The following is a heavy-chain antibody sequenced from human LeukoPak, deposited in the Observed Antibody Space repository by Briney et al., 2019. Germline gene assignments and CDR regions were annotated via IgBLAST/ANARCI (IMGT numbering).Heavy chain of an antibody. V-gene: IGHV4-59*12. D-gene: IGHD3-22*01. CDR1: GGSISSYY. J-gene: IGHJ5*02. CDR2: IYYSGST. CDR3: ARDRPLGSSGYYWFDP. Sequence: SETLSLTCTVSGGSISSYYWSWIRQPPGKGLEWIGYIYYSGSTNYNPSLKSRVTISVDTSKNQFSLKLSSVTAADTAVYYCARDRPLGSSGYYWFDPWGQGTLVTVSS.